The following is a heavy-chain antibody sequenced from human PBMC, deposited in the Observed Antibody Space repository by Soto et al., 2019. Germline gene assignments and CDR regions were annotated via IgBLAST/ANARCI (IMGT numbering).Heavy chain of an antibody. Sequence: TSETLSLTCTVSGGSINTFYWSWVRQPAGKGLEWIGRIFSSGSTSFNPSLESRVAMSVDTSKDNFSLNLSSVTAADMAVYYCAREGSYSAYNFAHGIQLWSFDFWGQGALVTVSS. V-gene: IGHV4-4*07. CDR2: IFSSGST. CDR3: AREGSYSAYNFAHGIQLWSFDF. D-gene: IGHD5-12*01. J-gene: IGHJ4*02. CDR1: GGSINTFY.